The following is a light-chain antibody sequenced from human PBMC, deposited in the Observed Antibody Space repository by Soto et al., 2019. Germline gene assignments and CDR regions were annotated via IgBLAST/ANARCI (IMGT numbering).Light chain of an antibody. J-gene: IGKJ5*01. V-gene: IGKV1-9*01. Sequence: DIQLTQSPSFLSASVGDRVTITCRASEDISTYLTWYHQKPGKIPKLLISAASTLQSGVPSRFSGSGSGTEFTLTISGLQPEEFATYYCQQFNGYPITFGQGTRLEI. CDR1: EDISTY. CDR3: QQFNGYPIT. CDR2: AAS.